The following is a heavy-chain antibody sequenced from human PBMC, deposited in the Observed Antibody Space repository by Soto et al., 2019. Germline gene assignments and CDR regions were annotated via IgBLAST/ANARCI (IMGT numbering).Heavy chain of an antibody. J-gene: IGHJ6*02. CDR3: ARDSRVLRYFDWFENYYYYYGMDV. CDR1: GGSISSGGYS. Sequence: PSETLSLTCAVSGGSISSGGYSWSWIRQPPGKGLEWIGYIYHSGSTYYNPSLKSRVTISVDRSKNQFSLKLSSVTAADTAVYYCARDSRVLRYFDWFENYYYYYGMDVWGQGTTVTVSS. CDR2: IYHSGST. V-gene: IGHV4-30-2*01. D-gene: IGHD3-9*01.